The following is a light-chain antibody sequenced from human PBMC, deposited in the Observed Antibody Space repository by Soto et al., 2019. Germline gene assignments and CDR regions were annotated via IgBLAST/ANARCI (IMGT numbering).Light chain of an antibody. V-gene: IGLV2-14*03. CDR2: DVN. J-gene: IGLJ3*02. Sequence: QSALTQPASVSGSPGQSITISCTGTGSDVGGYNYVSWYQQHPGKAPKLMIYDVNNRPSGISYRFSGSKSGDTASLTISGLQPGDEADYYCNTFTTSNTWVFGGGTKLTVL. CDR1: GSDVGGYNY. CDR3: NTFTTSNTWV.